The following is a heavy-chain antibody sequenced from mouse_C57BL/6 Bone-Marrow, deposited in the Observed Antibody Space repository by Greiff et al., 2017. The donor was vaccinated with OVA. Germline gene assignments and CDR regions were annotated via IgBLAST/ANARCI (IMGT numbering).Heavy chain of an antibody. V-gene: IGHV1-63*01. CDR3: ARREGYSNYFYYFDY. Sequence: VMLVESGAELVRPGTSVKMSCKASGYTFTNYWIGWAKQRPGHGLEWIGDIYPGGGYTNYNEKFKGKATLTADKSSSTAYMQFSSLTSEDSAIYYCARREGYSNYFYYFDYWGQGTTLTVSS. CDR2: IYPGGGYT. J-gene: IGHJ2*01. CDR1: GYTFTNYW. D-gene: IGHD2-5*01.